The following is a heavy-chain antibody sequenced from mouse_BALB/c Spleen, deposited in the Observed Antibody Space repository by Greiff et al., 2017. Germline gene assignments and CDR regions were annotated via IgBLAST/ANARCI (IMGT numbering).Heavy chain of an antibody. V-gene: IGHV1-14*01. D-gene: IGHD2-1*01. CDR3: ARPQIYYGNYFDY. J-gene: IGHJ2*01. Sequence: VQLKQSGAELVRPGSSVKISCKASGYAFSSYWMNWVKQKPGQGLEWIGYINPYNDGTKYNEKFKGKATLTSDKSSSTAYMELSSLTSEDSAVYYCARPQIYYGNYFDYWGQGTTLTVSS. CDR1: GYAFSSYW. CDR2: INPYNDGT.